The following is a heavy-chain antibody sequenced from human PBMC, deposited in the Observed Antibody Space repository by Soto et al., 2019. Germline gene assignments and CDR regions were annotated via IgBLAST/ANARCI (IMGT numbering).Heavy chain of an antibody. CDR2: IYQSGST. V-gene: IGHV4-4*02. Sequence: QVQLQESGPGLVKPSGTLSLICNVSSGSISSSNWWSWVRQSPGKGLEWIAEIYQSGSTNYNPSLKIRVIISVDKSKNHFALKLSSVTAADTAVYYCAGGITVAGPSRDAFDIWGQGTMVTVSS. D-gene: IGHD6-19*01. CDR3: AGGITVAGPSRDAFDI. J-gene: IGHJ3*02. CDR1: SGSISSSNW.